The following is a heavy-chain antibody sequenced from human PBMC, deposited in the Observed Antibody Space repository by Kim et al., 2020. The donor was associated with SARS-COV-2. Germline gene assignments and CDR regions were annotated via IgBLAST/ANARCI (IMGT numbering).Heavy chain of an antibody. CDR3: AKGRYSGYTHPSFDP. Sequence: DSVKGRFTISRDNAKNSLYLQMNSLRAEDTALYYCAKGRYSGYTHPSFDPWGQGTLVTVSS. D-gene: IGHD5-12*01. J-gene: IGHJ5*02. V-gene: IGHV3-9*01.